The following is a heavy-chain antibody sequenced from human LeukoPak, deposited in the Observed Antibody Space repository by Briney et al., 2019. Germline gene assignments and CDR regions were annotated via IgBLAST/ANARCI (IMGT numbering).Heavy chain of an antibody. CDR2: INPNSGGT. CDR1: X. V-gene: IGHV1-2*02. CDR3: ARDRVTTVTINWFDP. Sequence: XMHWVRQAPGRGLDWMGWINPNSGGTNYAQKFQGRVTMTRDTSISTAYMELSRLRSDDTAVYYCARDRVTTVTINWFDPWGQGTLVTVSS. J-gene: IGHJ5*02. D-gene: IGHD4-17*01.